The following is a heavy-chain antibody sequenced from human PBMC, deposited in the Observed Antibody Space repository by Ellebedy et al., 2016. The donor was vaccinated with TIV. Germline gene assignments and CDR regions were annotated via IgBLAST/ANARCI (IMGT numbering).Heavy chain of an antibody. D-gene: IGHD1-1*01. V-gene: IGHV4-59*08. CDR3: ARWNEGFDY. CDR2: IYYSGIT. J-gene: IGHJ4*02. Sequence: MPSETLSLTCTVSGGSFSGYYWGWIRQPPGKGLEWIGYIYYSGITDYNPSLRSRVIISVDTSKNQLSLKLSSVTAADAAMYYCARWNEGFDYWGQGTLVTVSS. CDR1: GGSFSGYY.